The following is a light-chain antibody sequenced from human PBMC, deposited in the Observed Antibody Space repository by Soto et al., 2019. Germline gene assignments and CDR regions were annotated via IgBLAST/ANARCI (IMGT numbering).Light chain of an antibody. CDR3: LQYGVPLWT. CDR2: AAS. V-gene: IGKV3-20*01. Sequence: EIALTQSPGTLSLSPGERATLSSRASQSVTANYLAWYQQKPGQAPRLLIYAASIGATGVPDRFSGSGSGTDFTLTFSRLEPEDFAVYYCLQYGVPLWTFGQGTKVDIK. J-gene: IGKJ1*01. CDR1: QSVTANY.